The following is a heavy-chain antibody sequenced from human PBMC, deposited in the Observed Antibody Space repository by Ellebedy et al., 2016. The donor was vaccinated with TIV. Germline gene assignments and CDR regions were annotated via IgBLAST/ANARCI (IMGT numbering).Heavy chain of an antibody. V-gene: IGHV3-7*01. CDR3: ARRASYGDYAVQVNSWFDP. CDR2: IRQEGDVK. CDR1: GFSFRSYW. J-gene: IGHJ5*02. D-gene: IGHD4-17*01. Sequence: PGGSLRLSCIASGFSFRSYWMAWVRQAPGKGLEWVADIRQEGDVKYYADSVKGQFTVSRDNAQNSLYLQMNSLRVEDTALYYCARRASYGDYAVQVNSWFDPWGQGTLVTVFS.